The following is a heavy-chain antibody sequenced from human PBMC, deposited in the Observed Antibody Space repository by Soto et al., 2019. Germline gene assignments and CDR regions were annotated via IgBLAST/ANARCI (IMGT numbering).Heavy chain of an antibody. Sequence: QVQLQESGPGLVKPSQTLSLTCTVSGGSISSGGYYWSWIRQHPGKGLEWIGYIYYSGSTYYNPSLNSLVTIPVDTSKNQFSLKLSSVTAADTAVYYCARVGGINWFDPWGQGNLVTVSS. CDR3: ARVGGINWFDP. D-gene: IGHD3-16*01. J-gene: IGHJ5*02. CDR2: IYYSGST. CDR1: GGSISSGGYY. V-gene: IGHV4-31*01.